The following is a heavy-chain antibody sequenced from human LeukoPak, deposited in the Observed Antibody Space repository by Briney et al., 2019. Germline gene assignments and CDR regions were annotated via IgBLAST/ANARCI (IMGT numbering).Heavy chain of an antibody. D-gene: IGHD5-18*01. CDR2: IYYTGNT. CDR1: GGSISSYY. J-gene: IGHJ5*02. V-gene: IGHV4-59*12. Sequence: SETLSLTCTVSGGSISSYYWSWIRQPPGKGLEWIGYIYYTGNTNYNPSLMGRVTISVDTSKNQFSLKLASVTAADTAIYYCAKGAGGFSYYNWFDPWGQGTLVTVSS. CDR3: AKGAGGFSYYNWFDP.